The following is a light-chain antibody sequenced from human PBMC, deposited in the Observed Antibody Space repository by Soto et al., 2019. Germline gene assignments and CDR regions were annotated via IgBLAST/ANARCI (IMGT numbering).Light chain of an antibody. CDR3: QKYDSVPLI. Sequence: DIQMTQSPSSLSASVGDRVTITCRASQAISNYLAWYQQKPGSAPKLLIYAASTLQSGVPSRFSGSRSGTDFTLSITSLQPEDVATYYCQKYDSVPLIFGGGTKVAIK. J-gene: IGKJ4*01. CDR1: QAISNY. V-gene: IGKV1-27*01. CDR2: AAS.